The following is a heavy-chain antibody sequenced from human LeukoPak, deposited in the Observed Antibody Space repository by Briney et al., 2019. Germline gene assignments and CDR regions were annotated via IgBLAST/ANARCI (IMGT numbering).Heavy chain of an antibody. CDR2: ISSSGSTI. Sequence: GGSPRLSCAASGFTFSSYEMNWVRQAPGKGLEWVSYISSSGSTIYYADSVKGRFTISRDNAKNSLYLQMNSLRAEDTAVYYCARLAGYSITRYWGQGTLVTVSS. J-gene: IGHJ4*02. D-gene: IGHD6-13*01. V-gene: IGHV3-48*03. CDR1: GFTFSSYE. CDR3: ARLAGYSITRY.